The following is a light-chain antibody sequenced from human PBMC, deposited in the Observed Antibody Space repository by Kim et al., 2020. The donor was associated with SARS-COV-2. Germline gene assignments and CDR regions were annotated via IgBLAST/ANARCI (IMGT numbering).Light chain of an antibody. CDR2: EVS. V-gene: IGLV2-8*01. CDR1: SSDVSGYNY. CDR3: SSYAGSNNWV. J-gene: IGLJ3*02. Sequence: GQSVTSSCTGTSSDVSGYNYVSWYQQHPGKAPILMIYEVSKRPSGVPDRVSGSKSGNTASLTVSGLQAEDEADYYCSSYAGSNNWVFGGGTQLTVL.